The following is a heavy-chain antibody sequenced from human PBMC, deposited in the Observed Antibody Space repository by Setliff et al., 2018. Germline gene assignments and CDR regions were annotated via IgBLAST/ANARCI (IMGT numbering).Heavy chain of an antibody. CDR2: IKEDGSET. D-gene: IGHD3-16*02. Sequence: LRLSCAASGFTLRSYWMSWVRQAPGKGLEWVANIKEDGSETYYGGSVKGRFTISRDNAKNSLYLQMNSLRVEDTAVYYCVNSYRGYDDYPDYWGQGTLVPSPQ. J-gene: IGHJ4*02. CDR3: VNSYRGYDDYPDY. V-gene: IGHV3-7*03. CDR1: GFTLRSYW.